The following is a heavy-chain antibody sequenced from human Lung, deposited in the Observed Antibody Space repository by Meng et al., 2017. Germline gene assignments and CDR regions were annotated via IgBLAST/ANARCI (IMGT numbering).Heavy chain of an antibody. CDR3: VRGGQDQAYYDFWSGPFDP. CDR2: IYHSGRT. Sequence: QVPFQESGPGLVKPSGPLSPTCAVFGGSISSRNWWSWVRQSPGKGLEWIGEIYHSGRTNYNPSLESRVTISLDKSQNHFSLKVKSVTAADTAVYYCVRGGQDQAYYDFWSGPFDPWGQGTLVTVSS. CDR1: GGSISSRNW. D-gene: IGHD3-3*01. V-gene: IGHV4-4*02. J-gene: IGHJ5*02.